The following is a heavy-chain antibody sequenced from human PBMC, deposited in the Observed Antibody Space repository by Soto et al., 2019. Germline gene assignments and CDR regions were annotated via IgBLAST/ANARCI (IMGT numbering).Heavy chain of an antibody. CDR2: IRDSGHST. V-gene: IGHV3-23*01. J-gene: IGHJ3*02. CDR1: GFTFSTYS. D-gene: IGHD6-19*01. CDR3: ARVKAQILSSGWYGGDDI. Sequence: EVQLLESGGGLVQPGGSLRLSCAASGFTFSTYSMTWVRQAPGKGLEWVSTIRDSGHSTHYADSVRGRFAISRDNSKNTLFLQMNSLRAEDTAVYYCARVKAQILSSGWYGGDDILGQGTMVTVSS.